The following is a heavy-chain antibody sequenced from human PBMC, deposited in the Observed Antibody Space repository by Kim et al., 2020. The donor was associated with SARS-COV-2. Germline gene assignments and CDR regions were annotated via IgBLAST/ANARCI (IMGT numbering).Heavy chain of an antibody. Sequence: GGSLRLSCAGSGFTFENFGMSWVRQAPGKGLEWVSGIGGSGGYVNYADSVKGRFTISRDNSKRTLSLQMDNLRGEDTAVYFCAKQGGVSYGVQLEGWGQGTLVPVSS. CDR3: AKQGGVSYGVQLEG. V-gene: IGHV3-23*01. CDR2: IGGSGGYV. CDR1: GFTFENFG. J-gene: IGHJ1*01. D-gene: IGHD1-1*01.